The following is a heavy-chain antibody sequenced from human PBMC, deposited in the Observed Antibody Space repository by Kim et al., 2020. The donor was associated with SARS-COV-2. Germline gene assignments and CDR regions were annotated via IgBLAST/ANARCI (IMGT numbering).Heavy chain of an antibody. J-gene: IGHJ4*02. Sequence: GGSLRLSCAASGFTFSGYGMHWVRQAPGKGLEWVAVIWYDGSNKYYGDSVKGRFTISRDNSKNTLYLQMNSLTAEDTAVYYCARDRSGTTSSDVDYWGQGTLVTVSS. CDR2: IWYDGSNK. CDR3: ARDRSGTTSSDVDY. D-gene: IGHD3-10*01. CDR1: GFTFSGYG. V-gene: IGHV3-33*01.